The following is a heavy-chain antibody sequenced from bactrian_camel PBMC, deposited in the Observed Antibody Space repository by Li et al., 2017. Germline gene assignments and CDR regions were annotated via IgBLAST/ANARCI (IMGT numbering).Heavy chain of an antibody. CDR1: GFIFRDHY. V-gene: IGHV3-2*01. Sequence: VQPGESLRLSCAASGFIFRDHYMNWVRQAPGKGLEWVSSISGSSRTYYSNSVKGRCTIARDNTKNTVYLQMISLESEDTAVYYCAADAAGAGLETMDLCGLWGQGTQVTVS. CDR2: ISGSSRT. CDR3: AADAAGAGLETMDLCGL. J-gene: IGHJ6*01.